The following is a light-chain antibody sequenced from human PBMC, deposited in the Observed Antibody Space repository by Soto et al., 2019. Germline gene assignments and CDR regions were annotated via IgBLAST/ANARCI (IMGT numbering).Light chain of an antibody. J-gene: IGKJ1*01. V-gene: IGKV1-5*03. CDR1: PTISSW. CDR2: KAS. Sequence: DIQMTQSPSTPSGSVGDRVTINCRARPTISSWLAWYQQKPGQAPKLLIYKASTLKRGVPSRFSGSGSGTEFTLTISSLQAEDFATYYCQQYNSYSDAFGEGTKVDIK. CDR3: QQYNSYSDA.